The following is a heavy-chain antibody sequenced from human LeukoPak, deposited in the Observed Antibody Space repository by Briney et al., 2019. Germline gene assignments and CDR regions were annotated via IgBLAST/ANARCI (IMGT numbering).Heavy chain of an antibody. CDR2: IRKRNDGYTT. CDR1: GFIFSAYI. CDR3: TRDGGEGDYSAFDI. J-gene: IGHJ3*02. V-gene: IGHV3-72*01. D-gene: IGHD3-16*01. Sequence: GGSLRLSCTPSGFIFSAYIMDWVRQAPGKGLEWIARIRKRNDGYTTEYAASVKGRFVVSRDDSKDSMFLQMNSLEIEDTAVYYCTRDGGEGDYSAFDIWGQGTMVSVSS.